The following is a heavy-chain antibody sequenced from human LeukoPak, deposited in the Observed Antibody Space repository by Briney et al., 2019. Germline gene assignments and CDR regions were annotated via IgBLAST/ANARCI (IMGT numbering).Heavy chain of an antibody. CDR2: GDYSGAT. CDR3: ARERGEEYSSGWYKRNYFDN. Sequence: SETLSLTCTVSGGSISSGDYYWAWVRQPPGKGLEWIASGDYSGATYYNPSLESRVTISADMSKNQFSLKLNSVTAADTAVYYCARERGEEYSSGWYKRNYFDNWGQGTRVTVSS. D-gene: IGHD6-19*01. V-gene: IGHV4-39*07. CDR1: GGSISSGDYY. J-gene: IGHJ4*02.